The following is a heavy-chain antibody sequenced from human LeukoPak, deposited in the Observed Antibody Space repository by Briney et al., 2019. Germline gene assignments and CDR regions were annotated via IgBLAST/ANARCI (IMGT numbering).Heavy chain of an antibody. CDR3: ARGEGYSYGHPFDY. CDR1: GYTFTGYY. J-gene: IGHJ4*02. CDR2: FIPIFDTT. Sequence: ASVKVSCKASGYTFTGYYMHWVRQAPRQGLEWMGGFIPIFDTTNLAQKFQGRVTISADESTTTVFMELSSLRSEDTAVYYCARGEGYSYGHPFDYWGQGTLVTVSS. D-gene: IGHD5-18*01. V-gene: IGHV1-69*13.